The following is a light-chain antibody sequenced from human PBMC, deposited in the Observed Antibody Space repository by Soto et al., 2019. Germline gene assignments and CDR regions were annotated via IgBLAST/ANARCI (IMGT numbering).Light chain of an antibody. CDR1: SSNIGKNY. V-gene: IGLV1-51*02. CDR3: ATWDSGLV. J-gene: IGLJ3*02. CDR2: END. Sequence: QSVLTQPPSVSAAPGQTVTISCSGSSSNIGKNYVSWYQQFPGTAPKLLIYENDKRPSGIPDRFSASKSDTSATLGITGLQTGDEVDYYCATWDSGLVFGGGTKLTVL.